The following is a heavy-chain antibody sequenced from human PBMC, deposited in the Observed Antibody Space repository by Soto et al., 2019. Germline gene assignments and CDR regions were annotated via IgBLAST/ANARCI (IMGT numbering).Heavy chain of an antibody. CDR3: ARVYDFWSGSNWFDP. CDR2: LYYSGRT. Sequence: LSLTCTVSGGPISSDYWSWIRQPPGKGLEWIAHLYYSGRTQYDPSLKSRLTISVDTSKNQFSLKLKSVTAADTAVYFCARVYDFWSGSNWFDPWGQGTLVTVSS. D-gene: IGHD3-3*01. J-gene: IGHJ5*02. V-gene: IGHV4-59*01. CDR1: GGPISSDY.